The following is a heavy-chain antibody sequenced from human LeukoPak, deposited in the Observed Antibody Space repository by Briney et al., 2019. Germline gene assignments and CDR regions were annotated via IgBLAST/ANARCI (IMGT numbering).Heavy chain of an antibody. V-gene: IGHV3-21*01. D-gene: IGHD5-12*01. J-gene: IGHJ4*02. Sequence: GGSLRLSCAAYGFTFSSYSMNWVRQAPGKGLEWVSSISSSSSYIYYADSMKGRFTISRDNAKNSLYLQMNSLRAEDTAVYYCARGPSGYHNTGGQGTLVTVSS. CDR1: GFTFSSYS. CDR3: ARGPSGYHNT. CDR2: ISSSSSYI.